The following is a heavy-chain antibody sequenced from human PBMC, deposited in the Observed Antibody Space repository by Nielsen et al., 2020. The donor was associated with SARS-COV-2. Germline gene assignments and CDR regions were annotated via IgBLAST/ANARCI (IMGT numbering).Heavy chain of an antibody. V-gene: IGHV3-11*01. J-gene: IGHJ4*02. D-gene: IGHD6-13*01. CDR2: ISNTGTSI. Sequence: GGSLRLSCVASGFTFSDYYMSWIRQAPGKGLEWLSYISNTGTSIYYPDSVKGRFTISRDNARNSLFLQMSSLRAEDTAVYYCVRGPSDSSLVNWGQGTMVTVSS. CDR1: GFTFSDYY. CDR3: VRGPSDSSLVN.